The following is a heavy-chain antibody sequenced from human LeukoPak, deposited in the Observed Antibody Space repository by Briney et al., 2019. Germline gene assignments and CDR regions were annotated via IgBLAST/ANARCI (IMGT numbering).Heavy chain of an antibody. CDR1: GFTFSSYE. Sequence: GGSLRLSCAASGFTFSSYEMNWVRQAPGKGLEWVSYISSGGGTIYYADSVKGRFTISRDNAKNSLYLQMNSLRAEDTAVYYCVSIAAVAARGVYWGQGTLVTVSS. CDR3: VSIAAVAARGVY. J-gene: IGHJ4*02. V-gene: IGHV3-48*03. D-gene: IGHD6-13*01. CDR2: ISSGGGTI.